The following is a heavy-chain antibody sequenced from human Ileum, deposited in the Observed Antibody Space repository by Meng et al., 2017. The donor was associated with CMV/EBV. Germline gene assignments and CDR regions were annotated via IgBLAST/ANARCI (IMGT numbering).Heavy chain of an antibody. D-gene: IGHD3-10*01. J-gene: IGHJ4*02. V-gene: IGHV3-23*01. Sequence: GGSLRLSCATSGFTFSSYAMSWVRQAPGKGLEWVSAISGSGGSTNYADSVKGRFTISRDNSKNKLYLQMNSLRAEDTAVDYCAKGEGYYGSGIDYWGQGTLVTVSS. CDR3: AKGEGYYGSGIDY. CDR2: ISGSGGST. CDR1: GFTFSSYA.